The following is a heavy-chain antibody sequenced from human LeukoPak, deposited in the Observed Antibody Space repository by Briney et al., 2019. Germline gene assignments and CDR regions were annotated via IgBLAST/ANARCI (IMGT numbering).Heavy chain of an antibody. CDR3: AKMSSSWTYYYGMDV. Sequence: GGSLRLSCAASGFTFSSYAMIWVRQAPGKGLEWVSGTNDSGGSTYYADSVKGRFTISRDNSKNTLYLQMNSLRAEDTAVYYCAKMSSSWTYYYGMDVWGQGTTVTVSS. D-gene: IGHD6-13*01. V-gene: IGHV3-23*01. CDR2: TNDSGGST. J-gene: IGHJ6*02. CDR1: GFTFSSYA.